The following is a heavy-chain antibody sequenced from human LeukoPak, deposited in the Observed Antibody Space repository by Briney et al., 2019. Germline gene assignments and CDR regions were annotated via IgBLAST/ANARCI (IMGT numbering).Heavy chain of an antibody. Sequence: QPGGSLRLSCAASGFTVSSNYMSWVRQAPGKGLEWVSVIYSGGSTYYADSVKGRFTISRDNSKNTLYLQMNSLRAEDTAVYYCARLITIFGVVTDDWGQGTLVTVSS. CDR3: ARLITIFGVVTDD. J-gene: IGHJ4*02. CDR1: GFTVSSNY. D-gene: IGHD3-3*01. V-gene: IGHV3-53*01. CDR2: IYSGGST.